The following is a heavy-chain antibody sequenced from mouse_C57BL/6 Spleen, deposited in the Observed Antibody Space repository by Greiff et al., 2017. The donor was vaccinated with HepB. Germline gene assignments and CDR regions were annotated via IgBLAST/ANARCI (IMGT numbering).Heavy chain of an antibody. CDR2: IDPSDSYT. Sequence: QVQLQQPGAELVMPGASVKLSCKASGYTFTSYWMHWVKQRPGQGLEWIGEIDPSDSYTNYNQKFKGKSTLTVDKSSSTAYMQLSSLTSEDSAVYYCARESGNSAWFAYWGQGTLVTVSA. J-gene: IGHJ3*01. CDR1: GYTFTSYW. V-gene: IGHV1-69*01. D-gene: IGHD1-3*01. CDR3: ARESGNSAWFAY.